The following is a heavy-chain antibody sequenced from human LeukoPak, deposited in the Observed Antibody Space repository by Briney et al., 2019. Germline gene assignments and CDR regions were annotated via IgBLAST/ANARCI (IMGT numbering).Heavy chain of an antibody. CDR3: ARDRVLLRYFDWPTHRRSPNYYYMDV. V-gene: IGHV3-66*01. CDR1: GFTVSNSY. CDR2: IYTDGTT. Sequence: GGSLRLSCAASGFTVSNSYMSWVRQAPGKGLEWVSLIYTDGTTYYADSVKGRFTISRDNSKNTLYLQMNSLRAEDTAVYYCARDRVLLRYFDWPTHRRSPNYYYMDVWGKGTTVTVSS. J-gene: IGHJ6*03. D-gene: IGHD3-9*01.